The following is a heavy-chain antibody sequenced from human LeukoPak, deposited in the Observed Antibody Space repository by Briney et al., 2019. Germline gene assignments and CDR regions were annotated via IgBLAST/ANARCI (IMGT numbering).Heavy chain of an antibody. V-gene: IGHV4-34*01. Sequence: SETLSLTCAVYGGSFSGYYWSWIRQPPGKGLEWIGEINHSGSTNYNPSLKSRVTISVDTSKNQFSLKLSSVTAADTAVYYCARRRQYYCYYYGMDVWGQGTTVTVSS. CDR2: INHSGST. CDR3: ARRRQYYCYYYGMDV. J-gene: IGHJ6*02. CDR1: GGSFSGYY.